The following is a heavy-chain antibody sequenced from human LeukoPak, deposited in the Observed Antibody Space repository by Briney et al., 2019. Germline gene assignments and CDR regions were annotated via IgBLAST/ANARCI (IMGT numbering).Heavy chain of an antibody. Sequence: PGGSLRLSCAASGFTFSSYWMSWVRQAPGKGLEWVANIKQDGSEKYYVDSVKGRFTISRDNAKNSLYLQMNSLRAEDTALYYCAKDATGYSSGWYSGYFDLWGRGTLVTVSS. V-gene: IGHV3-7*03. CDR3: AKDATGYSSGWYSGYFDL. CDR2: IKQDGSEK. D-gene: IGHD6-19*01. J-gene: IGHJ2*01. CDR1: GFTFSSYW.